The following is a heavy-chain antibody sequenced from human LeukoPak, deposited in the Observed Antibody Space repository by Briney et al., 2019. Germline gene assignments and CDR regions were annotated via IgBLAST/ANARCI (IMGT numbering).Heavy chain of an antibody. V-gene: IGHV1-2*02. J-gene: IGHJ4*02. CDR2: INPNSGDT. D-gene: IGHD3-10*01. CDR1: GYTFTGYY. CDR3: AREVQLSMVRGVWPDY. Sequence: ASVKVSCKASGYTFTGYYMHWVRQAPGRGLEWMGWINPNSGDTNYAQKFQGRVTMTRDTSISTAYMELSRLRSDDTAVYYCAREVQLSMVRGVWPDYWGQGTLVTVSS.